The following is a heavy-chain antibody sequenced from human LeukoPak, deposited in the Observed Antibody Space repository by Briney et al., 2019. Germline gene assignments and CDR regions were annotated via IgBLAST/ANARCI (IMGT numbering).Heavy chain of an antibody. V-gene: IGHV4-39*07. CDR3: ARDGYCSSTSCPKDYYYYYMDV. J-gene: IGHJ6*03. CDR2: IYYSGST. D-gene: IGHD2-2*03. CDR1: GGSISSSSYY. Sequence: SETLSLTCTVSGGSISSSSYYWGWIRQPPGKGLEWIGSIYYSGSTYYNPSLKSRVTISVDTSKNQFSLKLSSVTAADAAIYYCARDGYCSSTSCPKDYYYYYMDVWGKGTTVTVSS.